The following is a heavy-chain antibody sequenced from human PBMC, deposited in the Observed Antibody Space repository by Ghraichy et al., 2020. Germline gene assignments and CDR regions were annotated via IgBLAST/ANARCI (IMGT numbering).Heavy chain of an antibody. CDR3: AGSSGYYYVWFDP. J-gene: IGHJ5*02. CDR1: GGSMSSSSYY. V-gene: IGHV4-39*01. Sequence: GSLSLTCTVSGGSMSSSSYYWGWIRQAPGKGLEWIGSIYYSGSTYYNPSLKSRVTISVDTSKNQFSLNLSSVTAADTAVYYCAGSSGYYYVWFDPWGQGTLVTVSS. D-gene: IGHD3-22*01. CDR2: IYYSGST.